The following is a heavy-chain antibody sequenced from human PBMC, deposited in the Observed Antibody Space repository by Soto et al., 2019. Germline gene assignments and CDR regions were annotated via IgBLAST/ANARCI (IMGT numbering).Heavy chain of an antibody. D-gene: IGHD1-26*01. Sequence: PGGSLRLSCAASGFTFSNYWMSWVRQAPGKGLEWVANIKEDGSEKNYVDSAKGRFTISRDNAKYSLYLQMNSLRAEDTAVYYCARGASYHRYWGQGTLVTVSS. J-gene: IGHJ4*02. CDR1: GFTFSNYW. CDR3: ARGASYHRY. V-gene: IGHV3-7*05. CDR2: IKEDGSEK.